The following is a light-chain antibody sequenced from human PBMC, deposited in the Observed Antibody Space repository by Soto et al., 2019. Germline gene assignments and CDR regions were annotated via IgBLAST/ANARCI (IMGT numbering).Light chain of an antibody. J-gene: IGLJ3*02. Sequence: QSVLTQPASVSGSPGQSITISCTGTSSDVGGCKYVSWYQQRPGKAPKLMIYDVNNRPSGVSTRFSASKSGNTASLTISGLQAEDEADYYCSSYSRTTTLVFGGGTKLTVL. CDR1: SSDVGGCKY. V-gene: IGLV2-14*01. CDR3: SSYSRTTTLV. CDR2: DVN.